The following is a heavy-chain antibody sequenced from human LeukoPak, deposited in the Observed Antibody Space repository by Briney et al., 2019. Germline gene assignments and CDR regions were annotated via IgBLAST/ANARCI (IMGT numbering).Heavy chain of an antibody. CDR3: AKQLGYRSDGSCYFPY. Sequence: GGSLRLSCAASGFPFSSYAMNWVRQAPGKGLEWVSAISNNGGYTYYADSVQGRFTISRDNSKSTLCLQMNSLRAEDTAVYYCAKQLGYRSDGSCYFPYWGQGTLVTVSS. CDR1: GFPFSSYA. J-gene: IGHJ4*02. D-gene: IGHD2-15*01. CDR2: ISNNGGYT. V-gene: IGHV3-23*01.